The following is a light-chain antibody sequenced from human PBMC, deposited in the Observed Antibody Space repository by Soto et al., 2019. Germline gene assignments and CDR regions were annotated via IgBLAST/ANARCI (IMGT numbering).Light chain of an antibody. J-gene: IGKJ2*01. CDR1: QSVSSN. Sequence: EIVMTQSPATLSVSPGERATLSCRASQSVSSNLAWYPQKPGQAPRILIYGASTRATGIPARFSGSRSGTEFTLTISSLQSEDFAVYYCQQYNNWPYTFGQGTKLEIK. CDR3: QQYNNWPYT. V-gene: IGKV3-15*01. CDR2: GAS.